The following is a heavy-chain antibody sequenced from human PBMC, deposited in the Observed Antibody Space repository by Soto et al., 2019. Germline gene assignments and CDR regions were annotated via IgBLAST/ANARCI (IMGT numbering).Heavy chain of an antibody. D-gene: IGHD6-19*01. CDR3: AKGKSSGWYYFDY. CDR2: ISASGRDT. Sequence: PGGSLRLSCAASGFTFSNYAMGWVRQAPGKGLEWVSGISASGRDTYYADSVKDRFTISRDNSKNTVYLQVNSLRADDTAIYYCAKGKSSGWYYFDYWGQGTPVTVSS. V-gene: IGHV3-23*01. J-gene: IGHJ4*02. CDR1: GFTFSNYA.